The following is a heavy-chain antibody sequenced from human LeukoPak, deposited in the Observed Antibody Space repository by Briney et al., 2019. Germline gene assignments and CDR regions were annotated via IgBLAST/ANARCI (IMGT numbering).Heavy chain of an antibody. CDR1: GGSMSSVSNS. D-gene: IGHD6-13*01. CDR2: VYYSGSS. V-gene: IGHV4-30-2*01. Sequence: SQTLSLTCAVSGGSMSSVSNSWTWIRQPPGKGLEWIGYVYYSGSSYYNPSLESRVIISVDRSKNQFSLKVSSVTAADTAVYYCARAQQQLVPGTFDIWGQGIMVTVSS. CDR3: ARAQQQLVPGTFDI. J-gene: IGHJ3*02.